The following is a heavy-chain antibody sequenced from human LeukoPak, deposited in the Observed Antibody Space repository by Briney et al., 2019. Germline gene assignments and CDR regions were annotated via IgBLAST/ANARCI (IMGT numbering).Heavy chain of an antibody. CDR3: ARGPYRSYYSGMDV. CDR2: IYYSGST. V-gene: IGHV4-59*08. J-gene: IGHJ6*02. D-gene: IGHD3-16*02. CDR1: GGSISSYY. Sequence: SETLSLTCTVSGGSISSYYWSWIRQPPGKGLEWIGYIYYSGSTNYNPSLKSRVTISVDASKNQFSLKLSSVTAADTAVYYCARGPYRSYYSGMDVWGQGTTVTVSS.